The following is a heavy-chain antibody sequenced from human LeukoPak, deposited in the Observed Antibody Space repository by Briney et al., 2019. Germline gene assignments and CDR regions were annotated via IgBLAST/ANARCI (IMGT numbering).Heavy chain of an antibody. CDR1: GGSISSSNYY. CDR2: IYYSGST. CDR3: ATDYGGNSDAFDI. D-gene: IGHD4-23*01. V-gene: IGHV4-39*07. Sequence: SETLSLTCTVSGGSISSSNYYWDWIRQPPGKGLKWIGSIYYSGSTYYNPSLKSRVTISVDTSQTQFSLKLSSVTAADTAVYYCATDYGGNSDAFDIWGQGTMVTVSS. J-gene: IGHJ3*02.